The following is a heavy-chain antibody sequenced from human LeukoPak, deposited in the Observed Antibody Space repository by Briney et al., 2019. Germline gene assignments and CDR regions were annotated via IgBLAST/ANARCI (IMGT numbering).Heavy chain of an antibody. J-gene: IGHJ4*02. CDR2: INPSGGST. Sequence: ASVKVSCKASGYTFTSYYMHWVRQAPGQGLEWMGIINPSGGSTSYAQKFQGRVTMTTDTSTSTAYMELRSLRSDDTAVYYCARKWELPYLDYWGQGTLVTVSS. V-gene: IGHV1-46*01. CDR1: GYTFTSYY. CDR3: ARKWELPYLDY. D-gene: IGHD1-26*01.